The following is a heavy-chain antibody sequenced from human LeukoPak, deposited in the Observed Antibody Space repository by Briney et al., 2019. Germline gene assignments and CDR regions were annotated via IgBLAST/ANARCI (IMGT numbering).Heavy chain of an antibody. D-gene: IGHD3-16*01. Sequence: GGSLRLSRVASGVTLSNYAMSSVRRAPGKGLEWVSVITGGGGNTFYADSVKGRFTISRDNSRNTLYLQMNSLRAEDTAVYYCAKRGGYLVDPWGQGTLVTVSS. V-gene: IGHV3-23*01. CDR1: GVTLSNYA. CDR2: ITGGGGNT. J-gene: IGHJ5*02. CDR3: AKRGGYLVDP.